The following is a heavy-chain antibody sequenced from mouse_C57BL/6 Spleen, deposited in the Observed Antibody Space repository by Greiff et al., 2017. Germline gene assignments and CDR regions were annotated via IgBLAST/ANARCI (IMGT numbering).Heavy chain of an antibody. CDR3: ARALHYGSSYWFAY. J-gene: IGHJ3*01. D-gene: IGHD1-1*01. CDR1: GFTFSSYA. CDR2: ISDGGSYT. V-gene: IGHV5-4*01. Sequence: EVQLVESGGGLVKPGGSLKLSCAASGFTFSSYAMSWVRQTPEKRLEWVATISDGGSYTYYPDNVKGRFTISRDNAKNNLYLQMSHLKSEDTAMYYCARALHYGSSYWFAYWGQGTLVTVSA.